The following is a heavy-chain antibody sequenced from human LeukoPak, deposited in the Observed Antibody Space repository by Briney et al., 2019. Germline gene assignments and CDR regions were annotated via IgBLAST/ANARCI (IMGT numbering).Heavy chain of an antibody. V-gene: IGHV4-34*01. CDR3: ARGSMDFWSGYYKGGFDY. J-gene: IGHJ4*02. CDR1: GFTVSSNY. Sequence: GSLRLSCAASGFTVSSNYMSWVRQPPGKGLEWIGEINHSGSTNYNPSLKSRVTISVDTSKNQFSLKLSSVTAADTAVYYCARGSMDFWSGYYKGGFDYWGQGTLVTVSS. CDR2: INHSGST. D-gene: IGHD3-3*01.